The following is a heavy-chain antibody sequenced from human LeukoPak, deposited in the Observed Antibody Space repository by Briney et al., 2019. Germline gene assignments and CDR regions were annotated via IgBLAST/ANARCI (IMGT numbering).Heavy chain of an antibody. CDR1: GYTFTSYG. J-gene: IGHJ3*02. Sequence: PSVHVSCKASGYTFTSYGISWVRHAPGQGLEWMGWISAYNVNTKYVQKLQGRVTMTTDSSTSTAYMELSSRRSEDTAVYYCARVIGGGKNAFDIWGQGTMVTVSS. CDR3: ARVIGGGKNAFDI. D-gene: IGHD4-23*01. CDR2: ISAYNVNT. V-gene: IGHV1-18*01.